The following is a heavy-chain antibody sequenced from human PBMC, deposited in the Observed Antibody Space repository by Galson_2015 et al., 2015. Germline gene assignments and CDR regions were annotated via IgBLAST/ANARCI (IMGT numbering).Heavy chain of an antibody. D-gene: IGHD4-17*01. CDR3: ARDDRDRYSDLAGHFDS. CDR1: GFTFSSYS. J-gene: IGHJ4*02. Sequence: SLRLSCAASGFTFSSYSMNWVRQAPGKGLECISYISSRSSTIYYADSVKGRFTISRDNAKNSLYLQMNSLRDEDTAVYYRARDDRDRYSDLAGHFDSWGQGTLVTVSS. V-gene: IGHV3-48*02. CDR2: ISSRSSTI.